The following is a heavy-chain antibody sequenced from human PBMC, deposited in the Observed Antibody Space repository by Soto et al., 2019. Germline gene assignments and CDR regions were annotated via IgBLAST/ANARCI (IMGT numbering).Heavy chain of an antibody. CDR3: GRGGRIVAAASVD. J-gene: IGHJ4*02. Sequence: EVQLVESGGGLVQPGGSLRLSCAVSGLTFSNYWMNWVRQVPGEGLVWVSRINSDGSSTDYADSVKGRFTISRDNAKNTLYLEMNSLRAEDTAVYYCGRGGRIVAAASVDWGQGTLVTVSS. D-gene: IGHD6-25*01. CDR1: GLTFSNYW. V-gene: IGHV3-74*01. CDR2: INSDGSST.